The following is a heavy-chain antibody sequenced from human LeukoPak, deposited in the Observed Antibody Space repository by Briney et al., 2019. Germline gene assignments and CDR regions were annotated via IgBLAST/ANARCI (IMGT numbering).Heavy chain of an antibody. CDR1: GDSISSYY. CDR3: ARDGYGSGSPYAFDV. D-gene: IGHD3-10*01. CDR2: IYYSGST. V-gene: IGHV4-59*12. J-gene: IGHJ3*01. Sequence: SETLSLTCTVSGDSISSYYWTWIRQPPGKGLEWLGYIYYSGSTNYDPSLTSRVTMSVDTSKNQFSLKLSSVTAADTAVYYCARDGYGSGSPYAFDVWGQGTMVTVSS.